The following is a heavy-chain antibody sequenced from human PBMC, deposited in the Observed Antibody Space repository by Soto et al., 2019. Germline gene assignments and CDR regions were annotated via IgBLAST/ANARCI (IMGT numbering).Heavy chain of an antibody. Sequence: GESLKISCKTSGYSLNTYWFAWVPQIPGKGLEWMGIIYLSDSDTIYSPSAQGHFTISADKSIKTAYLQWSSLKASDTAIYYCATTCGYTCYFDPWGQGTQVTVSS. D-gene: IGHD6-25*01. CDR1: GYSLNTYW. J-gene: IGHJ5*02. CDR2: IYLSDSDT. V-gene: IGHV5-51*01. CDR3: ATTCGYTCYFDP.